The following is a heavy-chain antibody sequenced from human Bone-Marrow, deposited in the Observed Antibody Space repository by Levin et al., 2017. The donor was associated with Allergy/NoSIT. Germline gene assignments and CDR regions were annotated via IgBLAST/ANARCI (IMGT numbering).Heavy chain of an antibody. CDR2: INTNTGNP. D-gene: IGHD6-19*01. CDR3: ADSLVAGTGPYFDY. V-gene: IGHV7-4-1*02. J-gene: IGHJ4*02. Sequence: GESLKISCKASGDTFTRFGINWVRQAPGQGLEWMGWINTNTGNPTYAQGFTGRFVFSLDTSVSTAYLQISSLKAEDSAVYYCADSLVAGTGPYFDYWGQGTLVTVSS. CDR1: GDTFTRFG.